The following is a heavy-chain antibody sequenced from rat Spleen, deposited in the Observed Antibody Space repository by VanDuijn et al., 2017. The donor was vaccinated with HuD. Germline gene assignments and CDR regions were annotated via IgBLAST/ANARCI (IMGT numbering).Heavy chain of an antibody. Sequence: EVQLVESGGGLVQPGRSMKLSCAASGFTFSNYGMAWVRQAPKKGLEWVATIIYDGSRTYYRDSVKGRFTISRDNAKNTLSLQMDSLRSEDTAIYYCARPTTGIPFNYWGQGVMVTVSS. CDR3: ARPTTGIPFNY. CDR1: GFTFSNYG. D-gene: IGHD1-9*01. CDR2: IIYDGSRT. J-gene: IGHJ2*01. V-gene: IGHV5-17*01.